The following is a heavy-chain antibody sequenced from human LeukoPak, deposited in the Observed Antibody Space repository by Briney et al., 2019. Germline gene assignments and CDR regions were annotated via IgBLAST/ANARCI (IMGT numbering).Heavy chain of an antibody. Sequence: GGSLRLSCAASGFTVSTNYMSWVRQAPGKGLEWVSSISSSSSYIYYADSVKGRFTISRDNAKNSLYLQMNSLRAEDTAVYYCASGYDFWSGYYPNNYWGQGTLVTVSS. D-gene: IGHD3-3*01. CDR3: ASGYDFWSGYYPNNY. V-gene: IGHV3-21*01. CDR2: ISSSSSYI. J-gene: IGHJ4*02. CDR1: GFTVSTNY.